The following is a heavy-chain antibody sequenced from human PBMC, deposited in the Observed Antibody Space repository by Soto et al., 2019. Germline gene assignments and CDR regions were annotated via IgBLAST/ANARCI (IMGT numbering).Heavy chain of an antibody. V-gene: IGHV3-23*01. CDR3: AKDQNYDFWSGPISDEYFQH. CDR2: LSGSGGST. CDR1: GFTFSSYA. Sequence: EVQLLESGGGLVQPGGSLRLSCAASGFTFSSYAMSWVRQAPGKGLEWVSALSGSGGSTYYADSVKGRFTISRDKSKNTLYLQMNSLRAEDTAVYYSAKDQNYDFWSGPISDEYFQHWGQGTLVTVSS. J-gene: IGHJ1*01. D-gene: IGHD3-3*01.